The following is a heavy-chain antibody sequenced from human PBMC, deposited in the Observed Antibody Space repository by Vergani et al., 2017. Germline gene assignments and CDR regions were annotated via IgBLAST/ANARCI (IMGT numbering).Heavy chain of an antibody. D-gene: IGHD5-24*01. CDR3: TTFVEMSATA. Sequence: VQLVESGGGVVQPGRSLRLSCAASGFSFSGSAMHWVRQASGRGLEWVGRIRSKANSYATVYAASVKGRFTISRDDSKNTAYLQMNSLKTEDTAVYYCTTFVEMSATAWGQGTLVTVSS. V-gene: IGHV3-73*01. J-gene: IGHJ5*02. CDR2: IRSKANSYAT. CDR1: GFSFSGSA.